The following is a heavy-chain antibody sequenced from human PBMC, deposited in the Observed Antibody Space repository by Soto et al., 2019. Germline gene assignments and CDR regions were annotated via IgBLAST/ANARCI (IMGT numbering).Heavy chain of an antibody. J-gene: IGHJ4*02. CDR1: GDSVSINSIC. D-gene: IGHD6-13*01. CDR2: TYYRSKWYS. CDR3: ARYTSSWYLDY. V-gene: IGHV6-1*01. Sequence: SQTLSLTCAISGDSVSINSICWNWIRQSPSRGLEWLGRTYYRSKWYSDYGASVRGRININADTSKNQVSLQLDSVTPEDTAVYFCARYTSSWYLDYWGQGTQVTVSS.